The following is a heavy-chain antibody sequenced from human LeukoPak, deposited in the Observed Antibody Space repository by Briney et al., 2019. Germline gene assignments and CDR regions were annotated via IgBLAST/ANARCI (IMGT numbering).Heavy chain of an antibody. V-gene: IGHV3-48*03. J-gene: IGHJ5*02. Sequence: GGSLRLSCAAAGFTLNNYEMNWFRQAPGKGLEWVSYISRSGRIIYYAASVKGRFTISRDDAKNSLYLQMNSLRAEDTALYYCARELVEPAAMEFDPCGQGTLVTVSS. CDR2: ISRSGRII. CDR3: ARELVEPAAMEFDP. D-gene: IGHD2-2*01. CDR1: GFTLNNYE.